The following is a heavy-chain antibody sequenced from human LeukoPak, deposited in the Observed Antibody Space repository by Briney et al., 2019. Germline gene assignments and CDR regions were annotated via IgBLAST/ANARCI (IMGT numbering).Heavy chain of an antibody. D-gene: IGHD3-16*02. CDR2: ISAYNGNT. CDR1: GYTFTSYA. Sequence: ASVKVSCKASGYTFTSYAISWVRQAPGQGLEWMGWISAYNGNTNYAQKLQGRVTMTTDTSTSTAYMELRSLRSDDTAVYYCARGIYDYVWGSYRPDSYWGQGTLVTVSA. V-gene: IGHV1-18*01. J-gene: IGHJ4*02. CDR3: ARGIYDYVWGSYRPDSY.